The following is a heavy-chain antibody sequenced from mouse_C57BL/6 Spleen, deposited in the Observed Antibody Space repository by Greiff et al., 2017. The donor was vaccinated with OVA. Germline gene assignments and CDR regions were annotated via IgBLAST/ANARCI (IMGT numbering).Heavy chain of an antibody. CDR3: ARHEGATGFAY. J-gene: IGHJ3*01. CDR2: ISSGGSYT. D-gene: IGHD3-1*01. CDR1: GFTFSSYG. V-gene: IGHV5-6*02. Sequence: DVKLQESGGDLVKPGGSLKLSCAASGFTFSSYGMSWVRQTPDKRLEWVATISSGGSYTYYPDSVKGRFTISRDNAKNTLYLQMSSLKSEDTAMYYCARHEGATGFAYWGQGTLVTVSA.